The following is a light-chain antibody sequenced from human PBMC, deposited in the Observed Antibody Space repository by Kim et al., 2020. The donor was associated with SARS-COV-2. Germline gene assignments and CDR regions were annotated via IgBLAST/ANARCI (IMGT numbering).Light chain of an antibody. CDR3: CSYAGSYTWV. V-gene: IGLV2-11*01. CDR2: DFS. CDR1: SSDVAGYNY. Sequence: GQSVTISCTGTSSDVAGYNYVSWYQQHPGKAPKLMIYDFSKRPSGVPDRFSGSKSGSTASLTISGLQAEDEADYYCCSYAGSYTWVFGGGTQLTVL. J-gene: IGLJ3*02.